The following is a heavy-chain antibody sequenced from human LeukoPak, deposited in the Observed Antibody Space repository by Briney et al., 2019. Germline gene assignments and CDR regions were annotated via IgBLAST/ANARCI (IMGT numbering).Heavy chain of an antibody. CDR3: AKRGLISDSSCYYVFDY. V-gene: IGHV3-30*18. D-gene: IGHD3-22*01. Sequence: SLRLSCAASGFTFSSYGMHWVRQAPGKGLEWVAIISYNGSNDYYPDSVKGRFNISRDNTRNTQYLQMTSLRAEDTAVYYCAKRGLISDSSCYYVFDYWGQATLVSVSS. J-gene: IGHJ4*02. CDR1: GFTFSSYG. CDR2: ISYNGSND.